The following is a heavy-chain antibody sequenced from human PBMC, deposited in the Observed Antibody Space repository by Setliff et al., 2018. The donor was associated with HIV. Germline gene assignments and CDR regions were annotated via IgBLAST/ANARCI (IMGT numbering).Heavy chain of an antibody. V-gene: IGHV4-38-2*02. CDR1: GYAISSGYY. D-gene: IGHD3-22*01. CDR2: IYYSGST. CDR3: ARQDSSSFDP. Sequence: PSETLSLTCTVSGYAISSGYYWGWIRQPPGKGLEWIGSIYYSGSTYYNPSLKSRVTISVDTSKNQFSLKLSSVTAADTAVYYCARQDSSSFDPWGQGTLVTVS. J-gene: IGHJ5*02.